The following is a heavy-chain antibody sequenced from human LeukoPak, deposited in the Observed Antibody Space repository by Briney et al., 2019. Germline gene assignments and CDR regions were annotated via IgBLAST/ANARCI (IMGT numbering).Heavy chain of an antibody. CDR1: GGTFGSYT. CDR2: INPNRGGT. CDR3: ARDHSSGIFDY. D-gene: IGHD6-19*01. J-gene: IGHJ4*02. Sequence: ASVKVSCKASGGTFGSYTISWVRQAPGQGLEWMGRINPNRGGTNYAQKFQGRVTMTRDTSISTAYMELSRLRSDDTAVYYCARDHSSGIFDYWGQGTLVTVSS. V-gene: IGHV1-2*06.